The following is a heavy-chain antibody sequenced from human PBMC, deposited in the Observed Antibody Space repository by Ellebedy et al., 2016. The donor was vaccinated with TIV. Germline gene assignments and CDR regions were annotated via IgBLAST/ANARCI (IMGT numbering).Heavy chain of an antibody. CDR2: ITGNGRGT. CDR3: ARADHSYNSDGFDI. J-gene: IGHJ3*02. CDR1: GFSFSPQW. Sequence: GESLKISCAASGFSFSPQWMSWVRQAPGKGLVWVSGITGNGRGTNYADSVRGRFVISRDNAKNILYLQMNSLGADDTAVYYCARADHSYNSDGFDIWGQGTMVTASS. V-gene: IGHV3-74*01. D-gene: IGHD5-18*01.